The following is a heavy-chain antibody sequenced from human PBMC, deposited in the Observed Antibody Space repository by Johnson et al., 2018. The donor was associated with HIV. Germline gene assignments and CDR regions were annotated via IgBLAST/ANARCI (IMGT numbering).Heavy chain of an antibody. Sequence: VQLVESGGGLVQPGGSLRLSCAASGFTFSNAWMSWVRQAPGKGLEWVGRIKSKPDGGTTDYAAPVKGRFTISRDDSKNTLYLQMNSLKTEDTAVYYCTRDAKLRPLDGPDDAFDIWGQGTMVTVSS. V-gene: IGHV3-15*01. CDR1: GFTFSNAW. D-gene: IGHD2-2*03. CDR3: TRDAKLRPLDGPDDAFDI. CDR2: IKSKPDGGTT. J-gene: IGHJ3*02.